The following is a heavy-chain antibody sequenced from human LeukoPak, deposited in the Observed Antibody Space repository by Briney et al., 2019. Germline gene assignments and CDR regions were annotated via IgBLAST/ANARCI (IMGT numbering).Heavy chain of an antibody. D-gene: IGHD6-13*01. CDR3: AKDPKGGYSSPWGLYYYYGMDV. CDR2: INPNSGGT. V-gene: IGHV1-2*02. J-gene: IGHJ6*02. CDR1: GYTFTGYY. Sequence: ASVKVSCKASGYTFTGYYMHWVRQAPGQGLEWLGWINPNSGGTNYAQKFQGRVTMTRDTSISTANMELSRLRSDDTAVYYCAKDPKGGYSSPWGLYYYYGMDVWGQGTTVTVSS.